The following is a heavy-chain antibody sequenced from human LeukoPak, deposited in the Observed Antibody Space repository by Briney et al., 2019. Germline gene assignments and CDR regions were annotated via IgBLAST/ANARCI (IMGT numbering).Heavy chain of an antibody. D-gene: IGHD3-22*01. J-gene: IGHJ3*02. CDR1: GITLSKFA. Sequence: GGSLRLSCSASGITLSKFAINWVRQPPGKGLEWVSVIFPSTGEIHYADSVKGRFTISRDNAKNSLYLQMNSLGAEDTAFYYCASDRRSDSSGYAFDIWGQGTMVTVSS. V-gene: IGHV3-21*04. CDR3: ASDRRSDSSGYAFDI. CDR2: IFPSTGEI.